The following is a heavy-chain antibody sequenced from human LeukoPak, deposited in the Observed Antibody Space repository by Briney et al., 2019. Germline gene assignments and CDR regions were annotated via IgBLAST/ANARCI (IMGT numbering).Heavy chain of an antibody. V-gene: IGHV3-23*01. CDR1: GFTFSSYA. Sequence: PGGSLRLSCAASGFTFSSYAMSWVRRAPGKGLEWVSAISGSGGSTYYADSVKGRFTISRDNSKNTLYLQMNSLRAEDTAVYYCAKGYDILTGYYDYWGQGTLVTVSS. J-gene: IGHJ4*02. D-gene: IGHD3-9*01. CDR2: ISGSGGST. CDR3: AKGYDILTGYYDY.